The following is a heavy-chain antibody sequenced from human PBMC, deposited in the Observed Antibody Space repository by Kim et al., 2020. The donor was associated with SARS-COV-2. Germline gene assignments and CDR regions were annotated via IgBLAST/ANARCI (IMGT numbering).Heavy chain of an antibody. CDR1: GFTFSSYA. D-gene: IGHD3-9*01. J-gene: IGHJ4*02. CDR2: ISAGGDRT. CDR3: TKLLRYGMESYFTYFNY. V-gene: IGHV3-23*01. Sequence: GGSLRLSCAASGFTFSSYAMSWVRQAPGKGLELVSIISAGGDRTDYADSVEGRFTISRDNSRQTVDLQMDNLGAEDTAVYFCTKLLRYGMESYFTYFNYWGQGYLVAVSS.